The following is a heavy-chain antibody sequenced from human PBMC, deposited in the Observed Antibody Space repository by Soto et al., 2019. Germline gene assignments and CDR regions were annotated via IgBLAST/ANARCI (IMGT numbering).Heavy chain of an antibody. CDR3: ARVGFTYGTASV. J-gene: IGHJ4*02. V-gene: IGHV4-30-4*01. CDR2: IYYSGRT. CDR1: GGSISSGDYY. D-gene: IGHD3-10*01. Sequence: QMQLQESGPGLVKPSQTLSLTCTVSGGSISSGDYYWSWIRQPPGKGLEWIGHIYYSGRTYYKPSLKSRVTISLDTPKNQFSLKLTSVTAADTAVYYCARVGFTYGTASVWGQGTLVTVSS.